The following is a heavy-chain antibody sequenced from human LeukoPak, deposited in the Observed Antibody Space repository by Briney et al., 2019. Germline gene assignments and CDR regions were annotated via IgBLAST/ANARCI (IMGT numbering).Heavy chain of an antibody. CDR3: ARLGMRQQHPWSGSSYYYYMDV. D-gene: IGHD6-13*01. CDR2: IIPIFGTA. CDR1: GGTFSSYA. Sequence: SSVKVSCKASGGTFSSYAISWVRQAPGQGLEWMGGIIPIFGTANYAQKFQGRVTIAADESTGTAYMELSSLRSEDTAVYYCARLGMRQQHPWSGSSYYYYMDVWGKGTTVTVSS. J-gene: IGHJ6*03. V-gene: IGHV1-69*01.